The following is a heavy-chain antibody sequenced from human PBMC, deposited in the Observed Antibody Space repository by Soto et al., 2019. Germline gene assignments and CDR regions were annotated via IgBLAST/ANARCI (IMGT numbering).Heavy chain of an antibody. Sequence: QVQLVESGGGVVQPGRSLRLSCAASGFTFSSYGMHWVRQAPGKGLEWVAVISYDGSNKYYADSVKGRFTISRDNSKNTLYLQMTSLRAVDTAVYYCAKDLLRPGRAYGMDVWGQGTTVTVSS. CDR3: AKDLLRPGRAYGMDV. CDR2: ISYDGSNK. CDR1: GFTFSSYG. J-gene: IGHJ6*02. V-gene: IGHV3-30*18.